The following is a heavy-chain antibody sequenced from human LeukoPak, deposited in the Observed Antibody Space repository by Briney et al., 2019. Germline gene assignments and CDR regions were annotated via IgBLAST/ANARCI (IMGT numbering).Heavy chain of an antibody. J-gene: IGHJ4*02. D-gene: IGHD1-26*01. CDR3: ARRKSGSYSFDY. CDR2: ISSNGGST. V-gene: IGHV3-64*01. Sequence: GGSLRLSCAASGFTFSSYAMHWVRRAPGKGLEYVSAISSNGGSTYHANSVKDKFTISRDNSKNTLYLQMGSLRAEDMAVYYCARRKSGSYSFDYWGQGTLVTVSS. CDR1: GFTFSSYA.